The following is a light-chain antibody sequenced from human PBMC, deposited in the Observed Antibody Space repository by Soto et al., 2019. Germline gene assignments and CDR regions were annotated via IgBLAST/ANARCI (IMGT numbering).Light chain of an antibody. CDR3: QQYDNASWT. V-gene: IGKV1-5*03. CDR1: QSISSW. Sequence: DIQMTQSPSTLSASVGDRVIITCRASQSISSWLAWYQQKPGKAPNLLIYKASTLKSGVPSRFSGSGSGTEFTRTISSLQPDDFATYYCQQYDNASWTFGQGTKVEIK. CDR2: KAS. J-gene: IGKJ1*01.